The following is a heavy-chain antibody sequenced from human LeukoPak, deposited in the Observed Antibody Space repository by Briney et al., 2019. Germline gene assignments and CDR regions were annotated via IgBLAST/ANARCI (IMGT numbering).Heavy chain of an antibody. CDR3: AKVYSGYDRDYFDY. CDR2: ISYDGSNK. CDR1: GFTFSRYG. D-gene: IGHD5-12*01. J-gene: IGHJ4*02. Sequence: GRSLRLSCAASGFTFSRYGMHWVRQAPGKGLEWAAVISYDGSNKYYADSVKGRFTISRDNSKNTLYLQMNSLRAEDTAVYYCAKVYSGYDRDYFDYWGQGTLVTVSS. V-gene: IGHV3-30*18.